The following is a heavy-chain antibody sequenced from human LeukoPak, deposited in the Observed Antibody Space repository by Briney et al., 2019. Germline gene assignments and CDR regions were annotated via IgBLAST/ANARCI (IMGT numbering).Heavy chain of an antibody. J-gene: IGHJ6*03. Sequence: SETLSLTCTVSGGSISSYYWSWIRQPPGKGLEWIGNIYYSGSTNYNPSLKSRITISVDTSKNQFSLKLSSVTAADTAVYYCTRGSIAYYYMDVWGKGTTVTISS. V-gene: IGHV4-59*01. CDR3: TRGSIAYYYMDV. CDR2: IYYSGST. D-gene: IGHD3-22*01. CDR1: GGSISSYY.